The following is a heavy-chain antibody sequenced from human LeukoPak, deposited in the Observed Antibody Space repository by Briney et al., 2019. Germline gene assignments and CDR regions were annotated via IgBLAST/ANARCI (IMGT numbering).Heavy chain of an antibody. V-gene: IGHV3-21*01. D-gene: IGHD5-18*01. J-gene: IGHJ4*02. Sequence: GGSLRLSCAASGFTVSYAYMSWVRQAPGKGLEWVSSISSSSSYIYYADSVKGRFTISRDNAKNSLYLQMNSLRAEDTAVYYCARSGTWIQLWLSDYWGQGTLVTVSS. CDR2: ISSSSSYI. CDR3: ARSGTWIQLWLSDY. CDR1: GFTVSYAY.